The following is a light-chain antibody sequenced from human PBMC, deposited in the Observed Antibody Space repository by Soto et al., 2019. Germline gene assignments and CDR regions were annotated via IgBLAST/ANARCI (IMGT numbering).Light chain of an antibody. CDR3: QLYGSSRGP. J-gene: IGKJ4*01. CDR2: GAS. CDR1: QSVNTNS. Sequence: EIVLTQSPGTLSLSPGERATLSCRASQSVNTNSLAWYQQRPGQPPRLLISGASSRATGIPDRFSGSGSGTDFTLTISRLEPEDFAVYYCQLYGSSRGPFGGGTKVEIK. V-gene: IGKV3-20*01.